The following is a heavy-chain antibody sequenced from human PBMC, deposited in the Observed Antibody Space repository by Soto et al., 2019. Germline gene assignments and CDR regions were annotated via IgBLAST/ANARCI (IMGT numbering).Heavy chain of an antibody. D-gene: IGHD1-26*01. Sequence: PGGSLRLSCAASGFTFSSYGMHWVRQAPGKGLEWVAVIWYDGSNKYYADSVKGRFTISRDNSKNTLYLQMNSLRAEDTAVYYCTRWSHTEGWYFDLWGRGTLVTVSS. CDR3: TRWSHTEGWYFDL. CDR1: GFTFSSYG. CDR2: IWYDGSNK. V-gene: IGHV3-33*01. J-gene: IGHJ2*01.